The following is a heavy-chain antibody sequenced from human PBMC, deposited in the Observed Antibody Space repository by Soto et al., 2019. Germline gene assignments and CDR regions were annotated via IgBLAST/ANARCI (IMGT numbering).Heavy chain of an antibody. V-gene: IGHV4-34*01. D-gene: IGHD5-18*01. CDR1: GGSFSGYY. J-gene: IGHJ4*02. CDR3: AGTVDTAMDFDY. Sequence: SETLSLTCAVYGGSFSGYYWSWIRQPPGKGLEWIGEINHSGSTKYNPSLKSRVTISVDTSKNQFSLKLSSVTAADTAVYYCAGTVDTAMDFDYWGQGTLVTVSS. CDR2: INHSGST.